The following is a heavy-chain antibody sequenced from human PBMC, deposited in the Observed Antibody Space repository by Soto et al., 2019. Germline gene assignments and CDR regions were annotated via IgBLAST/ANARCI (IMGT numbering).Heavy chain of an antibody. V-gene: IGHV1-2*02. J-gene: IGHJ4*02. CDR1: GYTFSGFY. CDR3: ASAAVTGTAGLDF. CDR2: INPNSGGT. D-gene: IGHD6-19*01. Sequence: ASVKVSGKASGYTFSGFYTRCVRQAPGQGLEWMGWINPNSGGTKSAEKFQGRVTMTRDTSISTAYMELSKLTSDDTAVYYCASAAVTGTAGLDFWGQGTQVTVS.